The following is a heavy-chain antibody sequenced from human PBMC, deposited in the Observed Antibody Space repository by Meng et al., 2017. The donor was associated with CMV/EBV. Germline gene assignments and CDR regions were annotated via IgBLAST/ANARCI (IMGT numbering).Heavy chain of an antibody. V-gene: IGHV3-9*01. J-gene: IGHJ6*02. Sequence: GGSLRLSCAASGFTFDDYAMHWVRQAPGKGLEWVSGISWNSGSIDYADSVKGRFTISRDNAKNSLYLQMNSLRAEDTALYYCAKGTGLSGDYYYGMDVWGQGTTVTVSS. CDR3: AKGTGLSGDYYYGMDV. D-gene: IGHD3-16*02. CDR2: ISWNSGSI. CDR1: GFTFDDYA.